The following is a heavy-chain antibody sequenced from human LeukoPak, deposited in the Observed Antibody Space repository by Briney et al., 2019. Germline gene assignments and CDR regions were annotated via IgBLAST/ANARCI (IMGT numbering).Heavy chain of an antibody. CDR2: IRYDGSNK. D-gene: IGHD4-17*01. Sequence: GGSLRLSCAASGFTFSSYGIHWVRQAPGKGLEWVAFIRYDGSNKYYADSVKGRFTISRDNAKNSLYLQMNSLRAEDTAVYYCARVGLGVTKFFDYWGQGTLVTVSS. J-gene: IGHJ4*02. V-gene: IGHV3-30*02. CDR1: GFTFSSYG. CDR3: ARVGLGVTKFFDY.